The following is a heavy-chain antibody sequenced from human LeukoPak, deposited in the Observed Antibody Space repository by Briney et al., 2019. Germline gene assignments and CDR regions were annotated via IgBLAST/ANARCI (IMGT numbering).Heavy chain of an antibody. J-gene: IGHJ3*02. CDR3: AGQGRRGSGSI. CDR1: GGSISSSSYY. D-gene: IGHD3-10*01. V-gene: IGHV4-39*01. CDR2: IYYSGST. Sequence: PSETLSLTCTVSGGSISSSSYYWGWIRQPPGKGLEWIGSIYYSGSTYYNPSLKSRVTISVDTSKNQFSLKLSSVTAADTAVYYCAGQGRRGSGSIWGQGTMVTVSS.